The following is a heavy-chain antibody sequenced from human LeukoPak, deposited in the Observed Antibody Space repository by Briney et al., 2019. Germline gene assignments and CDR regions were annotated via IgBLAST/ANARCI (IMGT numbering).Heavy chain of an antibody. Sequence: GGSLRLSCAASGSTFSDHYMDWVRQAPGKGLEWVGRIRNKANSYTTEYTASVKGRFTISRDDSKNSLYLQMNSLKTEDTAVYYCARAPIAAAGTDDYWGQGTLVTVSS. J-gene: IGHJ4*02. CDR3: ARAPIAAAGTDDY. CDR2: IRNKANSYTT. V-gene: IGHV3-72*01. D-gene: IGHD6-13*01. CDR1: GSTFSDHY.